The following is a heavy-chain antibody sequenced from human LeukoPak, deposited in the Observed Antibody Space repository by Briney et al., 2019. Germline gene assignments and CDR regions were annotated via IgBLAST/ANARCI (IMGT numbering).Heavy chain of an antibody. D-gene: IGHD3-9*01. CDR3: AAIPTYYDILTGYYHYYYYGMDV. Sequence: SETLSLTCTVSGGSVNSYYWSWIRQPPGKGLEWLGYIDYSGNTNYSPSLQSRLTISVDTSKNQFSLKLSSVTAADTAVYYCAAIPTYYDILTGYYHYYYYGMDVWGQGTTVTVSS. CDR1: GGSVNSYY. CDR2: IDYSGNT. J-gene: IGHJ6*02. V-gene: IGHV4-59*02.